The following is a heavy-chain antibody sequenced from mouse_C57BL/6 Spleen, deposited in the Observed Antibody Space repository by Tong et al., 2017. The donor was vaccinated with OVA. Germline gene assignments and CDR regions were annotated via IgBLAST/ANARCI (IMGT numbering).Heavy chain of an antibody. V-gene: IGHV1-54*01. Sequence: VQLQESGAELVRPGTSVQAFCKSSGYAFTNYLIEWVKQRPGQGLEWIGVINPGSGGTNYNEKFKGKATLTADKSSSTAYMELRSLTSEDSADYFCARPLYGSRNHYAMDYWRKGTSFTVS. CDR3: ARPLYGSRNHYAMDY. CDR1: GYAFTNYL. CDR2: INPGSGGT. D-gene: IGHD1-1*01. J-gene: IGHJ4*01.